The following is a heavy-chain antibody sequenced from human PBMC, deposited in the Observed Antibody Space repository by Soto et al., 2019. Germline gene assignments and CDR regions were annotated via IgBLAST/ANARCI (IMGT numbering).Heavy chain of an antibody. CDR2: LSGSGGST. Sequence: GGSLRLSCAASGFTFSSYAMSWVRQAPGKGLEWVSTLSGSGGSTYYAASVKGRFTISRDNSHNTVYLQMNNLRAEDTAVYYCANQQGPGIPYYYAMDVWGQGIAVTVS. J-gene: IGHJ6*02. V-gene: IGHV3-23*01. CDR3: ANQQGPGIPYYYAMDV. CDR1: GFTFSSYA. D-gene: IGHD6-13*01.